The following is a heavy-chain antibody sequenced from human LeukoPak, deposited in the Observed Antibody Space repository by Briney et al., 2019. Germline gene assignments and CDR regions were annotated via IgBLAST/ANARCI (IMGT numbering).Heavy chain of an antibody. CDR1: GFTLSRYS. CDR2: ISSSSSYI. Sequence: GGSLRLSCAASGFTLSRYSMNWVRQAPGKGLEWVSSISSSSSYIYYADSVKGRFTISRDNAKNSLYLQMSSLRAEDTAVYYCARALEMATIDYWGQGTLVTVSS. J-gene: IGHJ4*02. V-gene: IGHV3-21*04. CDR3: ARALEMATIDY. D-gene: IGHD5-24*01.